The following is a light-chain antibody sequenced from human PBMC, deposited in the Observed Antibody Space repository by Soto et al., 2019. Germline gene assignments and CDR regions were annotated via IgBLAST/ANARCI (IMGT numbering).Light chain of an antibody. CDR1: QTINNY. J-gene: IGKJ3*01. V-gene: IGKV1-39*01. Sequence: DIQMTLSPSSLPASIGARVTITCRASQTINNYLNWYQQGAGTAPTLLISGASSSQTWVPSRVIGSRSGTDFTLNFRSLQQEDFATYLCRQRHSSPLTFGPGTKVAVK. CDR3: RQRHSSPLT. CDR2: GAS.